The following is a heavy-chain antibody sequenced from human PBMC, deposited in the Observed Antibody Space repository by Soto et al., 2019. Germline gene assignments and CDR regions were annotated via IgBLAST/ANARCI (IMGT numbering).Heavy chain of an antibody. CDR1: GFTFSSYD. J-gene: IGHJ4*02. V-gene: IGHV3-13*01. CDR2: IGTAGDT. CDR3: ARGCGGGCNDY. Sequence: PGGSLRLSCAASGFTFSSYDMHWVRQATGKGLEWVSAIGTAGDTYYPGSVKGRFTISRENAKNSLYLQMNSLRAGDTAVYYCARGCGGGCNDYWGQGTLVTVSS. D-gene: IGHD2-8*01.